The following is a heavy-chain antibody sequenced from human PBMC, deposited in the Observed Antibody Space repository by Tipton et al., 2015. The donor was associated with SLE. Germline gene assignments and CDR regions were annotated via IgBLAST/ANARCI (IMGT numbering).Heavy chain of an antibody. CDR2: IHYSGTT. CDR3: ARGAKERITLVRVRPYYFDY. J-gene: IGHJ4*01. V-gene: IGHV4-39*01. CDR1: GGSVSRNYYY. D-gene: IGHD3-10*01. Sequence: TLSLTCPVSGGSVSRNYYYWAWIRPSPGKGLEWIGSIHYSGTTYYNPSLNSRFTISVEPSKNQFSLKVTSVTATDTAVYYCARGAKERITLVRVRPYYFDYWGQGSLVTVSS.